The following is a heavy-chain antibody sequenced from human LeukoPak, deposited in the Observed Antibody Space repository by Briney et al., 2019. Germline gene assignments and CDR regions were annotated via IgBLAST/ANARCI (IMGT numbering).Heavy chain of an antibody. V-gene: IGHV1-69*05. CDR3: ASGVHDSSGALGD. CDR1: GGTFSRYA. CDR2: IMPIFRTA. Sequence: SVKVSCKASGGTFSRYAISWVRQAPGQGLEWVGGIMPIFRTANYAQKFQGRVTVTTGESAGIVYMELSSLRSEDTAVYYCASGVHDSSGALGDWGQGTLVTVSS. J-gene: IGHJ4*02. D-gene: IGHD3-22*01.